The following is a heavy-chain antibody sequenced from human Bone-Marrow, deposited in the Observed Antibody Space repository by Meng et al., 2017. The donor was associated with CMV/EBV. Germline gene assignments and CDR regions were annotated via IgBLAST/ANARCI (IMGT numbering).Heavy chain of an antibody. D-gene: IGHD1-1*01. CDR1: GGTFSSYA. V-gene: IGHV1-69*10. CDR3: ARDRALERRGQPDY. CDR2: IIPILGIA. Sequence: SVKVSCKASGGTFSSYAISWVRQAPGQGLEWMGGIIPILGIANYAQKFQGRVTITTDESTSTAYMELSSLRSEDTAVYYCARDRALERRGQPDYWGQGTLVTVSS. J-gene: IGHJ4*02.